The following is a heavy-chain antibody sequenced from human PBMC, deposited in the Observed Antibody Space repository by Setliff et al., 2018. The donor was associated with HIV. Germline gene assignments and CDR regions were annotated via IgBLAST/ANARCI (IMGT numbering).Heavy chain of an antibody. J-gene: IGHJ3*02. CDR3: TRAFPPMIPAASDI. CDR2: INPSDGIP. V-gene: IGHV1-46*01. Sequence: GASVKVSCKASGFSFSRHYTHWVRQAPGEGLEWVAMINPSDGIPSYAQKFQDRVVVTRDTSRSIVYMELSSLLSEDTAAYFCTRAFPPMIPAASDIWGLVTLVTVSS. D-gene: IGHD3-16*01. CDR1: GFSFSRHY.